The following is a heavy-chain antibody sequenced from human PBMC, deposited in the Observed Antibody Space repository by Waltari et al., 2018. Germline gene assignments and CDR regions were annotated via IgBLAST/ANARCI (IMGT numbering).Heavy chain of an antibody. J-gene: IGHJ3*02. Sequence: QVQLQQWGAGLLKPSETLSLTCAVYGGSFSGYYWSWIRQPPGKGLEWIGEINHSGSTNYNPSLKSRVTISVDTSKNQFSLKLSSVTAADTAVYYCARFGNSGLNDAFDIWGQGTMVTVSS. CDR1: GGSFSGYY. CDR3: ARFGNSGLNDAFDI. CDR2: INHSGST. V-gene: IGHV4-34*01. D-gene: IGHD6-19*01.